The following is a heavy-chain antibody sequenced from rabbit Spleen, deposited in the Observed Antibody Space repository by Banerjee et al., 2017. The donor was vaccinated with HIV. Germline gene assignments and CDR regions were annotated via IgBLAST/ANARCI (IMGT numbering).Heavy chain of an antibody. Sequence: QSLEESGGDLVKPEGSLTLTCTASGFSFSNKAVMCWVRQAPGKGLEWISCIAGSSSGFTYSATWAKGRFTCSKTSSTTVTLQMTSLTAADTATYFCAKSGGWAVDAYIKLWGPGTLVTVS. CDR2: IAGSSSGFT. CDR3: AKSGGWAVDAYIKL. CDR1: GFSFSNKAV. J-gene: IGHJ4*01. V-gene: IGHV1S40*01. D-gene: IGHD6-1*01.